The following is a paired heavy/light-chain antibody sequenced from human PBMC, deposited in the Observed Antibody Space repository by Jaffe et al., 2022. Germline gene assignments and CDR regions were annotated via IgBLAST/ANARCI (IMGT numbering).Heavy chain of an antibody. Sequence: QVQLQESGPGLLKPSQTLSLTCTVSGGSISRESQYWSWIRQPAGKGLEWIGRIYITGYIDNNPTEYSPSLQSRVSISVDASRNEVSLKMVSVTAADTAMYYCSRGTSYADFVFWGQGTLVAVSS. CDR3: SRGTSYADFVF. CDR1: GGSISRESQY. V-gene: IGHV4-61*02. D-gene: IGHD1-26*01. J-gene: IGHJ4*02. CDR2: IYITGYIDNNPT.
Light chain of an antibody. V-gene: IGKV4-1*01. CDR2: WAS. CDR3: QQYFTTPLT. CDR1: QNILSSSTNKQC. Sequence: DIVMTQSPDSLAVSLGERATINCKSSQNILSSSTNKQCLAWYQQKPGQPPKLLIYWASTRESGVPDRFSGSGSGTDFTLTISSLQAEDVAVYSCQQYFTTPLTFGGGTKVEIK. J-gene: IGKJ4*01.